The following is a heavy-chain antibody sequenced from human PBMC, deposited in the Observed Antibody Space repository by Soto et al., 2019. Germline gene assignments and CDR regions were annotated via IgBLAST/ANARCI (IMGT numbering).Heavy chain of an antibody. CDR2: IYFGGST. J-gene: IGHJ4*02. Sequence: QLQLQESGPGLVKPSETLSLTCTVSGGSISSSKYYWGWIRQPPGKGLEWIGSIYFGGSTYYNPSLKSRVTISVDTSKSQFSLKLSSVTAADTAVYYCARRGGPADFWGQGTLVTVSS. V-gene: IGHV4-39*01. D-gene: IGHD2-15*01. CDR1: GGSISSSKYY. CDR3: ARRGGPADF.